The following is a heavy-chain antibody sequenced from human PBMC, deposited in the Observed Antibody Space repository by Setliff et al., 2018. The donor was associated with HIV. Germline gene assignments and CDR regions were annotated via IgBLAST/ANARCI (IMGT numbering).Heavy chain of an antibody. CDR3: ARDRGGAAAGGYYYMDV. D-gene: IGHD6-13*01. CDR2: IYTSGST. Sequence: KSSETLSLTCNVSGGSISSGGYYWSWIRQPAGKGLEWIGHIYTSGSTNYNPSLKSRVTISIDTSKNQFSLKLSSVTAADTAVYYCARDRGGAAAGGYYYMDVWGKGTTVTVS. J-gene: IGHJ6*03. V-gene: IGHV4-61*09. CDR1: GGSISSGGYY.